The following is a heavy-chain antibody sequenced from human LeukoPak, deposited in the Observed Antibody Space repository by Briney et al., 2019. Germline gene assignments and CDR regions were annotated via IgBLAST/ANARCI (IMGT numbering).Heavy chain of an antibody. D-gene: IGHD4-17*01. J-gene: IGHJ5*02. Sequence: SETLSLTCTVSGGSISSGDYCWSWIRQPPGTGLEWIGYIYYSGSTYYNPSLKSRVTISVDTSKNQFSLKLSSVTAADTAVYYCARDGVTRWFDPWGQGTLVTVSS. CDR2: IYYSGST. CDR3: ARDGVTRWFDP. V-gene: IGHV4-30-4*01. CDR1: GGSISSGDYC.